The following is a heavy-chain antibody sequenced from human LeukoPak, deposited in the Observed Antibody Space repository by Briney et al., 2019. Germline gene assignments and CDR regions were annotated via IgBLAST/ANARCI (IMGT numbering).Heavy chain of an antibody. CDR3: ARAPRIAAINWFDP. CDR2: INHSGST. V-gene: IGHV4-34*01. J-gene: IGHJ5*02. Sequence: SETLSLTCAVYGGSFSGYYWSWIRQPPGKGLEWIGEINHSGSTNYNPSLKSRVTISVDTSKNQFSLKLSSVTAADTAVYYCARAPRIAAINWFDPWGQGTLVTVSS. CDR1: GGSFSGYY. D-gene: IGHD6-6*01.